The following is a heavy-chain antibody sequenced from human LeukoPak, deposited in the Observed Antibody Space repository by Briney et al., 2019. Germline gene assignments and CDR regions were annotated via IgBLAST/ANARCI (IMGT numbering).Heavy chain of an antibody. J-gene: IGHJ4*02. V-gene: IGHV4-59*12. CDR2: IYYSGST. CDR3: ARGYYDYVWGSYRYSTVIFDY. D-gene: IGHD3-16*02. Sequence: SETLSLTCTVSGGSISSYHWSWIRQPPGKGLEWIGYIYYSGSTNYNPSLKSRVTISVDTSKNQFSLKLSSVTAADTAVYYCARGYYDYVWGSYRYSTVIFDYWGQGTLVTVSS. CDR1: GGSISSYH.